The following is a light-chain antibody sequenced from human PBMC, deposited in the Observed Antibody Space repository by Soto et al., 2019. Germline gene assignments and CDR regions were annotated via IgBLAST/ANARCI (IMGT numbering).Light chain of an antibody. Sequence: QSALTQPPSASGSPGQSVTISCTGTSSDVGGYNYVSWYQQYPGRAPKLMIYEVTKRPSGVPDRFSGSKSGNTASVTVSGLQAEDEADYYCSSYAASNNFYFVFGGGTQLTVL. CDR3: SSYAASNNFYFV. CDR1: SSDVGGYNY. CDR2: EVT. V-gene: IGLV2-8*01. J-gene: IGLJ3*02.